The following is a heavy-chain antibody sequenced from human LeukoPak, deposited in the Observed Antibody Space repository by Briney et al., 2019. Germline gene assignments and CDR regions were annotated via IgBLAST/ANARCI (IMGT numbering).Heavy chain of an antibody. CDR2: ISAYNGNT. V-gene: IGHV1-18*01. CDR1: GYTFTSYG. J-gene: IGHJ6*03. D-gene: IGHD2-2*01. Sequence: ASVKVSCKASGYTFTSYGISWVRQAPGQGLEWMGWISAYNGNTNYAQKLQGRVTMTTDTSTSTAYMELRSLRSDDTAVYYCARDGADIVVVPAAIVRYYYYMDVWGKGTTVTVSS. CDR3: ARDGADIVVVPAAIVRYYYYMDV.